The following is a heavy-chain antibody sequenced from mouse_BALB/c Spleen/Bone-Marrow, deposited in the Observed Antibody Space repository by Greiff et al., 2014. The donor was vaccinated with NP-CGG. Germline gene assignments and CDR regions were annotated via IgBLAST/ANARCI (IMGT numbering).Heavy chain of an antibody. CDR2: IYSADSYT. V-gene: IGHV1S126*01. Sequence: VQRVESGAELVRPGASVKMSCKASGYKFKSYWIKWGKKRGGKGREGIGNIYSADSYTNYNQKFKDKATLTVDKSSSTAYMQLRSPTSEDSSVYSCATGAYWGQGTLLTVSA. J-gene: IGHJ3*01. CDR3: ATGAY. D-gene: IGHD4-1*01. CDR1: GYKFKSYW.